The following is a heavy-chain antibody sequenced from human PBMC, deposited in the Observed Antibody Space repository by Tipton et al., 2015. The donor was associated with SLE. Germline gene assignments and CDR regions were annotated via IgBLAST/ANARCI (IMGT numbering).Heavy chain of an antibody. Sequence: QLVQSGGGLVKPGGSLRLSCAASGFTFSSYSMNWVRQAPGKGLEWVSSISSSSSHIYYADSVKGRFTISRDNAKNSLYLQMNSLRAEDTAVYYCAREVVQNFDLWGRGTLVTVSS. D-gene: IGHD2-15*01. CDR2: ISSSSSHI. CDR1: GFTFSSYS. V-gene: IGHV3-21*01. J-gene: IGHJ2*01. CDR3: AREVVQNFDL.